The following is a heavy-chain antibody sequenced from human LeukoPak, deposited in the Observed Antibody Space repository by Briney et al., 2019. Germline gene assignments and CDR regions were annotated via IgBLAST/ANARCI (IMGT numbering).Heavy chain of an antibody. CDR1: GFTFTDYY. D-gene: IGHD3-9*01. CDR3: ARDTGYFDP. CDR2: IKQDGSEK. V-gene: IGHV3-7*01. Sequence: GGSLRLSCAASGFTFTDYYMSWVRQAPGKGLEWVANIKQDGSEKYYVDSVKGRFTISRDNAKNSLYLQMDSLRAEDTAVYYCARDTGYFDPWGQGTLVTVSS. J-gene: IGHJ5*02.